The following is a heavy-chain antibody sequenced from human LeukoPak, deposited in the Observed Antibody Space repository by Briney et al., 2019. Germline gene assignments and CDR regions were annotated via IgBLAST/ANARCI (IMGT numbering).Heavy chain of an antibody. D-gene: IGHD6-19*01. CDR3: ASSLAKRIAVAGTPAY. CDR1: GVSFSGYY. J-gene: IGHJ4*02. Sequence: SETLSLTCAVYGVSFSGYYWSWIRQPPGKGLEWIGEINHSGSTNYNPSLKSRVTISVDTSKNQFSLKLSSVTAADTAVYYCASSLAKRIAVAGTPAYWGQGTLVTVSS. V-gene: IGHV4-34*01. CDR2: INHSGST.